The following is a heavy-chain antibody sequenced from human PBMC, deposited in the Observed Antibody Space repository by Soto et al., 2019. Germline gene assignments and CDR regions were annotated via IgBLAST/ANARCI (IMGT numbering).Heavy chain of an antibody. CDR2: INDDGSDT. Sequence: EVQLVESGGGLVQPGGSLRLSCAASGFTFSDYWMHWVRQAPGKGLVWVSLINDDGSDTTYADSVKGRFTISRDNAKNTVYLQTNTLTVKETVLYYCARNPTTVLDSWSQRNLVNVSS. V-gene: IGHV3-74*01. J-gene: IGHJ4*02. CDR3: ARNPTTVLDS. D-gene: IGHD4-17*01. CDR1: GFTFSDYW.